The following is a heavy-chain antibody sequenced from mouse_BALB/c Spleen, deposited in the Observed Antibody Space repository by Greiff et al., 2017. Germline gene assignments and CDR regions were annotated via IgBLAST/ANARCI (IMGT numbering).Heavy chain of an antibody. CDR1: GFTFSSYY. D-gene: IGHD2-4*01. J-gene: IGHJ2*01. CDR3: TRGVSTMITTSYFDY. CDR2: INSNGGST. V-gene: IGHV5-6-2*01. Sequence: EVKLVESGGGLVKLGGSLKLSCAASGFTFSSYYMSWVRQTPEKRLELVAAINSNGGSTYYPDTVKGRFTISRDNAKNTLYLQMSSLKSEDTALYYCTRGVSTMITTSYFDYWGQGTTLTVSS.